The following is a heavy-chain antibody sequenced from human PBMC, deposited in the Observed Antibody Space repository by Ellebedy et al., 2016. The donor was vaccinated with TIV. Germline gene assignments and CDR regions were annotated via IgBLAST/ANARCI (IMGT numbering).Heavy chain of an antibody. Sequence: PGGSLRLSCAASGFTFSSYGMHWVRQAPGKGLEWVAVISDDGSNKYYADSVKGRFTISRDDSKNTLYLQMDSLRAEDTVVYYCAKDLAAKWLQPFDYWGQGTLVTVSS. J-gene: IGHJ4*02. D-gene: IGHD5-24*01. CDR3: AKDLAAKWLQPFDY. CDR2: ISDDGSNK. V-gene: IGHV3-30*18. CDR1: GFTFSSYG.